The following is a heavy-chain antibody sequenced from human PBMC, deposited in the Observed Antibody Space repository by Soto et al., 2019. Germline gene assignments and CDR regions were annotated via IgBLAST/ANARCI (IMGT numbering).Heavy chain of an antibody. J-gene: IGHJ3*02. Sequence: GGSLRLSCAASGFTFSNAWMSWVRQAPGKGLEWVGRIKSKTDGGTTDYAAPVKGRFTISRDDSKNTLYLQMNSLKTEDTAVYYCTTEAEYEEAFDIWGQGTMVTVSS. CDR2: IKSKTDGGTT. D-gene: IGHD3-3*01. V-gene: IGHV3-15*01. CDR1: GFTFSNAW. CDR3: TTEAEYEEAFDI.